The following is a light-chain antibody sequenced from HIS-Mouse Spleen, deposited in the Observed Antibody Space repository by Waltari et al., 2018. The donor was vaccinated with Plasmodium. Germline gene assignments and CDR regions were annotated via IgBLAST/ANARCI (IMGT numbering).Light chain of an antibody. Sequence: EIVLTQSPGTLSLPPGERATFSCRASQSVSSSYLAWYQQKPGQAPRRLIYGASSTATGIPDRFSGSGSGTDFTLTISRLERGDFAVYYCQQYGSSPYTFGQGTKLEIK. CDR2: GAS. J-gene: IGKJ2*01. CDR1: QSVSSSY. V-gene: IGKV3-20*01. CDR3: QQYGSSPYT.